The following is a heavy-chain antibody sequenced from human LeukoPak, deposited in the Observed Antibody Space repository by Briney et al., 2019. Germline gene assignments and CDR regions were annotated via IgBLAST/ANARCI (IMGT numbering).Heavy chain of an antibody. V-gene: IGHV1-46*01. CDR1: GYTFTSYY. J-gene: IGHJ4*02. CDR2: INPNGGST. Sequence: GASVKVSCKASGYTFTSYYMHWVRQAPGQGLEWMGIINPNGGSTSYAQKFQGRVTMTRDTSTSTVYMELSSLRSEDTAVYYCARDLSQYYYDSSLPTDYWGQGTLVTVSS. D-gene: IGHD3-22*01. CDR3: ARDLSQYYYDSSLPTDY.